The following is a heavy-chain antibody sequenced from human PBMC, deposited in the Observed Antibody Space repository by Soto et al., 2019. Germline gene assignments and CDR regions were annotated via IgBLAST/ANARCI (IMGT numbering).Heavy chain of an antibody. CDR1: GYTFTSYG. V-gene: IGHV1-18*01. Sequence: QVQLVQSGAEVKKPGASVKVSCKASGYTFTSYGISWVRQAPGQGLEWMGWISAYNGNTNYAQKIQGRVTMTTGTSTSTAYMELRRLRSADTAVYYCARDLTPGLVDHWGQGTLVTVSS. CDR3: ARDLTPGLVDH. CDR2: ISAYNGNT. J-gene: IGHJ4*02. D-gene: IGHD3-9*01.